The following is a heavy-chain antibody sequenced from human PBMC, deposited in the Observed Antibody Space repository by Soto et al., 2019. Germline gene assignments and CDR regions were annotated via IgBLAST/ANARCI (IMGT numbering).Heavy chain of an antibody. CDR2: ISSSVSYT. CDR3: AKARPRVPKRFES. J-gene: IGHJ4*02. CDR1: VFTLMDYD. V-gene: IGHV3-11*06. Sequence: PGWSXRLSGSSSVFTLMDYDITGIGHAPGKGLECVSYISSSVSYTNYADSVKGRFTISRENAKNSVYLQMNSLGAEDTAVYYCAKARPRVPKRFESWGQGTLVTVSS.